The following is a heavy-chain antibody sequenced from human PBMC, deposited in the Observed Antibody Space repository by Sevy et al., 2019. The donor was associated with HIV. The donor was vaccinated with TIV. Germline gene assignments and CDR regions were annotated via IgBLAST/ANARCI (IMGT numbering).Heavy chain of an antibody. CDR1: GFTFSSYS. V-gene: IGHV3-21*01. J-gene: IGHJ6*02. Sequence: GGSLRLSCAASGFTFSSYSMNWVRQAPGKGLEWVSSISSSSNYIYYADSVKGQFTISRDNAKNSLYLQMNSLRAEDTAVYYCARGEVNYDSLIPIRTEGGYYYGMDVWGQGTTVTVSS. CDR2: ISSSSNYI. D-gene: IGHD3-3*01. CDR3: ARGEVNYDSLIPIRTEGGYYYGMDV.